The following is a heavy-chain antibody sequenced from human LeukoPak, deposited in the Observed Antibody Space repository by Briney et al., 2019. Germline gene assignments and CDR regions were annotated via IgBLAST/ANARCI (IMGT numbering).Heavy chain of an antibody. CDR3: ARDRRDGYTLPDY. V-gene: IGHV3-30-3*01. CDR1: GFTFSSYA. CDR2: ISYDGSNK. D-gene: IGHD5-24*01. Sequence: GGSLRLSCAAPGFTFSSYAMHWVRQAPGKGLEWVAVISYDGSNKYYADSVKGRFTISRDNSKNTLYLQMNSLRAEDTAVYYCARDRRDGYTLPDYWGQGTLVTVSS. J-gene: IGHJ4*02.